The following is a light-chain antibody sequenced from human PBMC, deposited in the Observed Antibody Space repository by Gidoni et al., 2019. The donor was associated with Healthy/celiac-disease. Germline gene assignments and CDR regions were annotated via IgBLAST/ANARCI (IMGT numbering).Light chain of an antibody. CDR2: LGS. CDR3: RQALQTRWT. J-gene: IGKJ1*01. V-gene: IGKV2-28*01. CDR1: QSLLHSTGHNY. Sequence: DIVMTQSPLSLPVTPGEPASISCRSSQSLLHSTGHNYLDWYLQKPGQSPQLLIYLGSNRASGVPDRFSGSGSGTDFTLKISRVEAEDVGVYYCRQALQTRWTFXXXTKVEIK.